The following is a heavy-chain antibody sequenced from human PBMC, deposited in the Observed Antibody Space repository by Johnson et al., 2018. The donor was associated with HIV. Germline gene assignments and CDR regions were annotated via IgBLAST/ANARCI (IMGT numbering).Heavy chain of an antibody. CDR1: GFTFSNYG. CDR3: ARDYSKGDAFDI. V-gene: IGHV3-48*04. CDR2: ISGSGSTT. J-gene: IGHJ3*02. Sequence: VQLVESGGGLEQPGGSLTLSCAASGFTFSNYGMHWVRQAPGKGLEWVSYISGSGSTTYYAEFVKGRFTISRDNAKNSLFLQMNSLRAEDTAVYYCARDYSKGDAFDIWGQGTMVTVSS. D-gene: IGHD1-26*01.